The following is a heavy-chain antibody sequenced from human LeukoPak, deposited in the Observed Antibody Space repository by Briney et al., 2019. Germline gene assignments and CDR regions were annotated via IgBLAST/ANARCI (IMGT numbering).Heavy chain of an antibody. V-gene: IGHV1-2*04. J-gene: IGHJ4*02. Sequence: ASVKVSCKASGYTFTGYYMHWVRQAPGQGLEWMGWINPNGGGTNYAQKFQGWVTMTRDTSISTAYMELSRLRSDDTAVYYCAADLPYSNYGPLDYWGQGTLVTVSS. D-gene: IGHD4-11*01. CDR1: GYTFTGYY. CDR3: AADLPYSNYGPLDY. CDR2: INPNGGGT.